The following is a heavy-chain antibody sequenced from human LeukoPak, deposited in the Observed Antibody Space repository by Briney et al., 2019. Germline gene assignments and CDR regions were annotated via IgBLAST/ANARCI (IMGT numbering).Heavy chain of an antibody. J-gene: IGHJ4*02. CDR1: GGSFSGYY. CDR3: ARDWGGKNVDTAMVAFDY. V-gene: IGHV4-34*01. CDR2: INHSGST. Sequence: PSETLSLTCAVYGGSFSGYYWSWIRQPPGKGLEWIGEINHSGSTNYNPSLKSRVTISVDTSKNQFSLKLSSVTAADTAVYYCARDWGGKNVDTAMVAFDYWGQGTLVTVSS. D-gene: IGHD5-18*01.